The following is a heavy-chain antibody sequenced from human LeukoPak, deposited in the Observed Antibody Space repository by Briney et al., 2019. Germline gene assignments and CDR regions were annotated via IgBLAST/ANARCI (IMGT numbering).Heavy chain of an antibody. Sequence: SSETLSLTCTVSGGSISSYYWSWIRQPPGKGLEWIGEINHSGSTNYNPSLKSRVTISVDTSKNQFSLKLSSVTAADTAVYYCARGGYYDSSGYYYFDYWGQGTLVTVSS. D-gene: IGHD3-22*01. CDR3: ARGGYYDSSGYYYFDY. V-gene: IGHV4-34*01. J-gene: IGHJ4*02. CDR1: GGSISSYY. CDR2: INHSGST.